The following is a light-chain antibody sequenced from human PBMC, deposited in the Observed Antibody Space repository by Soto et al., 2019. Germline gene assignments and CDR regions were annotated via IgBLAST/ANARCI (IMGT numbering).Light chain of an antibody. CDR1: SSDIGGYNY. CDR2: EVT. J-gene: IGLJ2*01. V-gene: IGLV2-14*01. Sequence: QSVLTQPASVSGSPGQSITISCTGTSSDIGGYNYVSWYQQHPGKAPKLMIYEVTNRPSGVSNRFSGSKSGNTASLTISGLQAEDEADYYCSSSTNTITVIFGGGTKVTVL. CDR3: SSSTNTITVI.